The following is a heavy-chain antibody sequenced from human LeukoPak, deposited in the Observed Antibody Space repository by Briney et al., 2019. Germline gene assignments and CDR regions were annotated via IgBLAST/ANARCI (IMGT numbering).Heavy chain of an antibody. J-gene: IGHJ4*02. D-gene: IGHD3-22*01. V-gene: IGHV3-66*02. CDR2: IYSGGST. CDR3: ARDDNDYYDSSGYYS. CDR1: GFTVSSNY. Sequence: GGSLRLSCAASGFTVSSNYMSWVRQAPGKGLEWVSVIYSGGSTYYADSVKGRFTISRDNSKNTLYLQMNSLRVEVTAVYYCARDDNDYYDSSGYYSWGQGTLVTVSS.